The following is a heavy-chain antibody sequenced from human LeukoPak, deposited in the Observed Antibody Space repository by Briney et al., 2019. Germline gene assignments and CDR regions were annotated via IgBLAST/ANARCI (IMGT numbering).Heavy chain of an antibody. Sequence: GASVKVSCKASGHTFTIYTIHWVRQAPGQRLEWMGWVNVGDGNTKYSQKFQGRVIITKDSSANTAYLELSGLTSEDSAVYYCASSRTKRITTNRGIREYYYGMDVWGQGTTVTVSS. CDR2: VNVGDGNT. V-gene: IGHV1-3*01. CDR1: GHTFTIYT. J-gene: IGHJ6*02. D-gene: IGHD3-10*01. CDR3: ASSRTKRITTNRGIREYYYGMDV.